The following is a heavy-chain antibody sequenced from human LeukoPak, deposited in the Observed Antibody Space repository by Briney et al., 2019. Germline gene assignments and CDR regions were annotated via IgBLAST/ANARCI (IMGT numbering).Heavy chain of an antibody. D-gene: IGHD3-3*01. CDR2: IYWNDGK. CDR3: ARLARRITIFGVVRPRGGENFDY. Sequence: SGPTLVKPTQTLTLTCTFSGFSLSTSGVGVGWIRQPPGKALEWLALIYWNDGKRYSPSPKSRLTITKDTSKNQVVLTMTNMDPVDTATYYCARLARRITIFGVVRPRGGENFDYWGQGTLVTVSS. V-gene: IGHV2-5*01. CDR1: GFSLSTSGVG. J-gene: IGHJ4*02.